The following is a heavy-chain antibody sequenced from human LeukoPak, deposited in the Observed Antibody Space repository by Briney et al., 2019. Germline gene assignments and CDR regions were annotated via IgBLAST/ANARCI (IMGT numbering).Heavy chain of an antibody. Sequence: GGSLRLSCAASGFTFSTYNMNWVRQAPGNRLEWVSSISSSSTYIYYADSMKGRFTISRDNAKNSLYLQMNSLRAEDTAVYYCARAFCGGDTCYSIGYWGQGTLVTVSS. CDR2: ISSSSTYI. CDR1: GFTFSTYN. CDR3: ARAFCGGDTCYSIGY. J-gene: IGHJ4*02. V-gene: IGHV3-21*01. D-gene: IGHD2-15*01.